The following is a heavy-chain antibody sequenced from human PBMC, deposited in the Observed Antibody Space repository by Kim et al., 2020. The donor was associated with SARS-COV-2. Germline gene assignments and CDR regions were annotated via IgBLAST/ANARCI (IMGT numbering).Heavy chain of an antibody. D-gene: IGHD5-18*01. Sequence: SETLSLTCTVSGGSISSYYWSWIRQPPGKGLEWIGYIYYSGSTNYNPSLKSRVTISVDTSTNQFSLKLSSVTAADTPVYYCARQGYCYGSHYYFDYWGQGALVTVSS. CDR2: IYYSGST. CDR3: ARQGYCYGSHYYFDY. J-gene: IGHJ4*02. V-gene: IGHV4-59*08. CDR1: GGSISSYY.